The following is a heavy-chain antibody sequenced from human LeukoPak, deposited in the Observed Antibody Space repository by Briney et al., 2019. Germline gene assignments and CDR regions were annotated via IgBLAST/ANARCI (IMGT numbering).Heavy chain of an antibody. CDR2: ISYDGSNK. CDR3: AKDGITMIVVVRFDY. V-gene: IGHV3-30-3*01. D-gene: IGHD3-22*01. Sequence: GGSLRLSCAASGFTFSSYAMHWVRQAPGKGLEWVAVISYDGSNKYYADSVKGRFTISRDNSKNTLYLQMNSLRAEDTAVYYCAKDGITMIVVVRFDYWGQGTLVTVSS. CDR1: GFTFSSYA. J-gene: IGHJ4*02.